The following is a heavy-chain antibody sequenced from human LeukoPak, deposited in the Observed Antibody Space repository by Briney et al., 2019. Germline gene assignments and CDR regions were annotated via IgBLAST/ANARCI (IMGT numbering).Heavy chain of an antibody. Sequence: PGGSLRLSCAASGFTFNTYDMSWVRQAPGKGLEWVSSISSSSYIYYADSVKGRFTISRDNAKNSLYLQMNSLRAEDTAVYYCARTIAAAAIGEAFDIWGQGTMVTVSS. CDR2: ISSSSYI. CDR3: ARTIAAAAIGEAFDI. V-gene: IGHV3-21*01. J-gene: IGHJ3*02. CDR1: GFTFNTYD. D-gene: IGHD6-13*01.